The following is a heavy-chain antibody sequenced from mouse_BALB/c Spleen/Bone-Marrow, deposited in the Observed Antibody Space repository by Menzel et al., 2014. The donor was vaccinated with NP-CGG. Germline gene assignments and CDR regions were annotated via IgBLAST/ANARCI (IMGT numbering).Heavy chain of an antibody. CDR1: GYSSTNYY. J-gene: IGHJ2*01. D-gene: IGHD2-5*01. CDR2: IYPGGGYT. V-gene: IGHV1-63*02. CDR3: ARYNNYKVFFDY. Sequence: QVQLQQSGTELVRPGTSVLISCKASGYSSTNYYLGWVKQRHGHGLEWIGDIYPGGGYTDYSARFKGKAPLTAATSYSTACMHLSSLTSEDSAIYVCARYNNYKVFFDYWGRGSTPTVSS.